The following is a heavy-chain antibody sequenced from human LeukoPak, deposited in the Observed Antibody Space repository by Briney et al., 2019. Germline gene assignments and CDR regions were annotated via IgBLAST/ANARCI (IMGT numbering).Heavy chain of an antibody. V-gene: IGHV1-69*04. CDR2: IIPIFGIA. Sequence: SVKVSCKASGGTFSSYAISWVRQAPGQGLEWMGRIIPIFGIANYAQKSQGRVTITADKSTSTAYMELSSLRSEDTAVYYCARDQLGDGYSGYDGMDVWGQGTTVTVSS. D-gene: IGHD5-12*01. CDR3: ARDQLGDGYSGYDGMDV. CDR1: GGTFSSYA. J-gene: IGHJ6*02.